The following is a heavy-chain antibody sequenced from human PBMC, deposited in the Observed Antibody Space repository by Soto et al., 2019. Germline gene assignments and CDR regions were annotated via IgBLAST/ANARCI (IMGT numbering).Heavy chain of an antibody. J-gene: IGHJ6*02. CDR1: GFTFSNAW. CDR2: IKSKTDGGTT. CDR3: TTDPSESGYSSSWSGEGYYYYGMDV. D-gene: IGHD6-13*01. Sequence: EVQLVESGGGLVKPGGSLRLSCAASGFTFSNAWMSWVRQAPGKGLEWVGRIKSKTDGGTTDYAAPVKGRFTISRDDSKNTLYLQMNSLKTEGTAVYYCTTDPSESGYSSSWSGEGYYYYGMDVWGQGTTVTVSS. V-gene: IGHV3-15*01.